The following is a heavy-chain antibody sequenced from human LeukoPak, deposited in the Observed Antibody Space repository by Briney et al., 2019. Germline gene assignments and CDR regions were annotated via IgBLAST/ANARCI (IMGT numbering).Heavy chain of an antibody. V-gene: IGHV4-59*08. CDR3: ARTRVGSGYYERYYFDY. J-gene: IGHJ4*02. CDR1: GGSISSYY. CDR2: IYYSGST. Sequence: SETLSLTRTVSGGSISSYYWSWLRQPPGKGLEWIGYIYYSGSTNYNPSLKSRVTISVDTSKNQFSLKLSSVTAADTAVYYCARTRVGSGYYERYYFDYWGQGTLVTVSS. D-gene: IGHD3-3*01.